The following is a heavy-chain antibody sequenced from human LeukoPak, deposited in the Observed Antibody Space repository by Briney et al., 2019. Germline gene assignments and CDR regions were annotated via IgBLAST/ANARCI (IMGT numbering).Heavy chain of an antibody. CDR3: AAVTPPDY. V-gene: IGHV3-30*04. J-gene: IGHJ4*02. CDR1: GLTFSSYV. CDR2: ISYDGSNE. D-gene: IGHD4-23*01. Sequence: GGSLRLFCAASGLTFSSYVMHWVSEAPGKGLEGVAIISYDGSNEYYADSVKGRFTISRDNSKNTLYLQMNTLRAEDTAVYYCAAVTPPDYWGQGTLVTVSS.